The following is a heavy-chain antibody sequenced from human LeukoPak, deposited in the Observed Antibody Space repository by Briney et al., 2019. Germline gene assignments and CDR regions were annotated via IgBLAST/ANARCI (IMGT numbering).Heavy chain of an antibody. CDR3: ARHHTEALVVGATRLAFDY. D-gene: IGHD1-26*01. J-gene: IGHJ4*02. CDR2: IYYSGST. CDR1: GGSISSGSYY. V-gene: IGHV4-39*01. Sequence: SETLSLTCTVSGGSISSGSYYWRWVRQPPGKGLEWIGGIYYSGSTYYKSSLKSRVTISVDTSKNQFSLMLSSVTAADTAVYYCARHHTEALVVGATRLAFDYWGQGTLVTVSS.